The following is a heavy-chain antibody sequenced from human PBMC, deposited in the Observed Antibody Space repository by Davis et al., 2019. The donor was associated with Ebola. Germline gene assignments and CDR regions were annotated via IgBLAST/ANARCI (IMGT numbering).Heavy chain of an antibody. V-gene: IGHV3-30*04. CDR3: ARIDYHDSTGYFDY. D-gene: IGHD3-22*01. Sequence: GGSLRLSCAASGLTFSTYAMHWVRQAPGKGLEWVAVISYDGTNKYYTDSVKGRFTVSRDNSKNTLYLQMNSLRAEDTAVYYCARIDYHDSTGYFDYWGQGTLVTVSS. CDR1: GLTFSTYA. J-gene: IGHJ4*02. CDR2: ISYDGTNK.